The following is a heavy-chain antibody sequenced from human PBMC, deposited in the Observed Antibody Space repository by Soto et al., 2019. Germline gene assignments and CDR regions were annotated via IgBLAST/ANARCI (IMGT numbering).Heavy chain of an antibody. CDR2: ISGSGGTT. Sequence: GALRLSCAASGFTFSSSAMSWVRQAPGRGPEWVSGISGSGGTTDYADSVKGRFTISRDNSKNTLYLQMNSLRAEDTAVYSCANSKGILYRSSSRYFDYWGQGTLVTVSS. CDR1: GFTFSSSA. CDR3: ANSKGILYRSSSRYFDY. D-gene: IGHD6-6*01. J-gene: IGHJ4*02. V-gene: IGHV3-23*01.